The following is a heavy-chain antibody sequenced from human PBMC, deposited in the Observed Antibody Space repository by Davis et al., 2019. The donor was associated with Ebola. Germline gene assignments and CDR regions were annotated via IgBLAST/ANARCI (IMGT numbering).Heavy chain of an antibody. CDR3: AKDRVWNYFDY. Sequence: GESLKISCAASGFTFSSYGMHWVRQAPGKGLEWVAVISYDGSNKYYADSVKGRFTISRDNSKNTLYLQMNSLRAEDTAVYYCAKDRVWNYFDYWGQGTLVTVSS. CDR1: GFTFSSYG. D-gene: IGHD1-1*01. V-gene: IGHV3-30*18. J-gene: IGHJ4*02. CDR2: ISYDGSNK.